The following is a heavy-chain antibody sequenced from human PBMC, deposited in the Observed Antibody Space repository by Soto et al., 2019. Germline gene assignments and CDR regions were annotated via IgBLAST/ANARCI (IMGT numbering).Heavy chain of an antibody. J-gene: IGHJ4*02. D-gene: IGHD3-10*01. Sequence: QVQVVESGGGVVQPGRSLRLSCAASGFTFSRYAIHWVRQAPGKGLEWVAVISKDGSNKYYVDSVKGRFTISRDNSRNSLYLQMNSLRAEDAAVYYCARSRSGAVADSFDFWGQGTLVTVSS. CDR1: GFTFSRYA. CDR3: ARSRSGAVADSFDF. V-gene: IGHV3-30*04. CDR2: ISKDGSNK.